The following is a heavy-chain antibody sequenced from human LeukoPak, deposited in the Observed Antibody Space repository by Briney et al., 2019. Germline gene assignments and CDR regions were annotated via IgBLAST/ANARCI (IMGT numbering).Heavy chain of an antibody. CDR1: GFTFSNYD. CDR3: AKGRSILRYFDY. D-gene: IGHD3-9*01. CDR2: IKQDGSEK. J-gene: IGHJ4*02. V-gene: IGHV3-7*05. Sequence: GRSLRLSCAASGFTFSNYDMHWVRQAPGKGLEWVANIKQDGSEKYYVDSVKGRFTISRDNSKNTLYLQMNSLRAEDTAVYYCAKGRSILRYFDYWGQGTLVTVSS.